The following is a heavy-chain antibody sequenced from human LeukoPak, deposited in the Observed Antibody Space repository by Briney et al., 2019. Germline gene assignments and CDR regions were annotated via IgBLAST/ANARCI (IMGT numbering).Heavy chain of an antibody. CDR2: IYPGDSDT. CDR3: ARRGSNYEFDY. CDR1: GYSFTSYW. D-gene: IGHD4-11*01. J-gene: IGHJ4*02. Sequence: GESLKISCEGSGYSFTSYWIGWVRQMPGKGLEWMGIIYPGDSDTRYSPSFLGQVPISVDKSISTAYLQWSSLKASDTAMYYCARRGSNYEFDYWGQGTLVTVSS. V-gene: IGHV5-51*01.